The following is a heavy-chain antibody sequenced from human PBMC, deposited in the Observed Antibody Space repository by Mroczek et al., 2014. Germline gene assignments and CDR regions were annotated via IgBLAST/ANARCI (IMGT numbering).Heavy chain of an antibody. CDR1: GFTFSSYW. Sequence: QVESGGGLVQPGGSLRLSCAASGFTFSSYWMSWVRQAPGKGLEWVANIKQDGSEKYYVDSVKGRFTISRDNAKNSLYLQMNSLRAEDTAVYYCARSMTTVTTFFDYVGQGTLVTVSS. V-gene: IGHV3-7*01. CDR3: ARSMTTVTTFFDY. CDR2: IKQDGSEK. J-gene: IGHJ4*02. D-gene: IGHD4-17*01.